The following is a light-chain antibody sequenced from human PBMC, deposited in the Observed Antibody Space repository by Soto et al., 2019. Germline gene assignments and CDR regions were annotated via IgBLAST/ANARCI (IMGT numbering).Light chain of an antibody. CDR1: SCDVGSYNL. CDR2: EGS. Sequence: QSALTQPASVSGSPGQWITISCTGTSCDVGSYNLVSWYQQHPGKAPKLMIYEGSKRPSGVSNRFSGSKSGNTASLTISGLQAEDEADYYCCSYAGSSTYVVFGGGTKLTVL. J-gene: IGLJ2*01. V-gene: IGLV2-23*01. CDR3: CSYAGSSTYVV.